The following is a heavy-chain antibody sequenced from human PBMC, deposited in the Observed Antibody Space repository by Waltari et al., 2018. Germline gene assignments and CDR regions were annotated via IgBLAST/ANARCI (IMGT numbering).Heavy chain of an antibody. CDR3: ARAKENWGRNAFDI. J-gene: IGHJ3*02. CDR2: FYNSGTT. D-gene: IGHD7-27*01. V-gene: IGHV4-4*07. CDR1: GASLSTYY. Sequence: QVQLQESGPGLVKPSETLSLTCTVPGASLSTYYWSWIRQPAGKGLEWIGRFYNSGTTYYNPSLKSRVTMSVDTSNNQFSLKLDSVTAADTAVYYCARAKENWGRNAFDIWGQGTVLTVSS.